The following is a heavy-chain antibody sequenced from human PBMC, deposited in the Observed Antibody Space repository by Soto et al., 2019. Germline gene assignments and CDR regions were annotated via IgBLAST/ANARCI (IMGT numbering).Heavy chain of an antibody. D-gene: IGHD3-22*01. Sequence: QVQLVESGGGVVQPGRSLRLSCAASGFTFSSYAMHWVRQAPGKGLEWVAVISYDGSNKYYADSVKGRFTISRDNSKNTLYLQMNSLRAEDTAVYYCARGAADYDSSFDYRGQGTLVTVSS. CDR3: ARGAADYDSSFDY. CDR1: GFTFSSYA. V-gene: IGHV3-30-3*01. CDR2: ISYDGSNK. J-gene: IGHJ4*02.